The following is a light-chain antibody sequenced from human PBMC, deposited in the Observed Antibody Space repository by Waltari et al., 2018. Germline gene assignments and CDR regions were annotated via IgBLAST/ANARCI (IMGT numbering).Light chain of an antibody. CDR1: QSVSSY. J-gene: IGKJ1*01. CDR3: QQYRSNWA. CDR2: RAS. V-gene: IGKV1-5*03. Sequence: DIQMTQFPSTLSAYVGGRVPITCRTSQSVSSYLAWYQQKPGKAPTLLIYRASTLESGVPSRFSGSGSGTEFTLTISSLQPDDFATYYCQQYRSNWAFGQGTKVEI.